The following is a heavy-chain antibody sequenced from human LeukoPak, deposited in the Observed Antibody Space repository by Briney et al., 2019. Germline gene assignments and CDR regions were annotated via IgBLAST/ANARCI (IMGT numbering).Heavy chain of an antibody. J-gene: IGHJ4*02. D-gene: IGHD3-22*01. CDR3: ARVLHKRNYDSSTYYGY. V-gene: IGHV3-48*01. CDR2: ISSSSTTI. Sequence: PGGSLRLSCAASGFTFSSYSMNWVRQAPGKGLEWVSYISSSSTTIYYADSVKGRFTISRDNAKNSLYLQMKSLRAEDTAVYYCARVLHKRNYDSSTYYGYWGQGTLVTVSS. CDR1: GFTFSSYS.